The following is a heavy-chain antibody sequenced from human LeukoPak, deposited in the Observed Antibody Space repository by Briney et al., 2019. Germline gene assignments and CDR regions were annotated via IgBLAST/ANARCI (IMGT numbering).Heavy chain of an antibody. CDR3: ASRDYFDY. V-gene: IGHV3-48*02. CDR2: ITADSGTT. Sequence: GGSLRLSCAVSGFXFSTKSMNWVRQAPGKGREWVSYITADSGTTYYADSVKGRLTISRDNAKNSLYLQMNSLRDEDTAVYYCASRDYFDYWGQGTLVTVSS. J-gene: IGHJ4*02. CDR1: GFXFSTKS.